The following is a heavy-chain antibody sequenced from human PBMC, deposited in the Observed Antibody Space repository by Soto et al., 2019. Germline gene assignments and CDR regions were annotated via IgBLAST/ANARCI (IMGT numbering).Heavy chain of an antibody. CDR2: LYHSGST. CDR1: GGSISSGGFS. CDR3: ARMTTVTYWYFDL. D-gene: IGHD4-17*01. Sequence: QLQLQESGSGLVKPSQTLSLTCAVSGGSISSGGFSWSWIRQPPGKGLEWIGYLYHSGSTYYNPSIKSRVTISVDRSKNQFSLKLSSVTAADTAVYYCARMTTVTYWYFDLWGRGTLVTVSS. J-gene: IGHJ2*01. V-gene: IGHV4-30-2*01.